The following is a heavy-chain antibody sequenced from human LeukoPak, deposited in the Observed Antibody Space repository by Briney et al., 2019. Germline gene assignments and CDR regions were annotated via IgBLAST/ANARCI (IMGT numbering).Heavy chain of an antibody. J-gene: IGHJ5*02. CDR1: GFTVSNNY. CDR3: APSP. Sequence: GGSLRLSCAASGFTVSNNYMSWVRRAAGKGLEWVSLNSGGGTYYADSVKGRFTISRDNAKNSVYLQMNSLRVEDTAIYYCAPSPGGQGALVTVSS. CDR2: NSGGGT. V-gene: IGHV3-53*01.